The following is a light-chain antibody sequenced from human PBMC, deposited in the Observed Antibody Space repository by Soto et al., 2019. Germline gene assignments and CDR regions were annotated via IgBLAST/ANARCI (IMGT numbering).Light chain of an antibody. CDR1: QSVNSNY. CDR3: QLYDSTPPT. J-gene: IGKJ1*01. Sequence: EIVLTQSPGTLSLSPGERATLSCRASQSVNSNYLAWYQRKPGQAPRLLIYGASNRATDIPYRFSASGSGTDFTLTITRLEAEDFAVYYCQLYDSTPPTFGQGTKVEVK. V-gene: IGKV3-20*01. CDR2: GAS.